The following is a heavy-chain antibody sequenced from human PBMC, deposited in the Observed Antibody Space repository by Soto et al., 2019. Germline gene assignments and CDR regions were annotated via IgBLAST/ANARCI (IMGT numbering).Heavy chain of an antibody. CDR3: ARDPPTYYYGSGSYSNNWFDP. CDR2: ISAYNGNT. Sequence: ASVKVSCKASGYTFTSYGISWVRQAPGQGLEWMGWISAYNGNTNYAQKLQGRVTMTTNTSTSTAYMELRSLRSDDTAVYYCARDPPTYYYGSGSYSNNWFDPWGQGTLVTVSS. J-gene: IGHJ5*02. D-gene: IGHD3-10*01. V-gene: IGHV1-18*01. CDR1: GYTFTSYG.